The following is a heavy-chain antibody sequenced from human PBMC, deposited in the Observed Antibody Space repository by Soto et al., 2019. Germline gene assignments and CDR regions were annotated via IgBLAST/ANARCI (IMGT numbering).Heavy chain of an antibody. CDR2: INAGNGNT. D-gene: IGHD2-21*02. CDR1: GYTFTSYA. Sequence: ASVKVSCKASGYTFTSYAMHWVRQAPGQRLEWMGWINAGNGNTKYSQKFQGRVTITRDTSASTAYMELSSLRSEDTAVYYCAWSIVVATALDYWGQGTLVTVSA. J-gene: IGHJ4*02. V-gene: IGHV1-3*01. CDR3: AWSIVVATALDY.